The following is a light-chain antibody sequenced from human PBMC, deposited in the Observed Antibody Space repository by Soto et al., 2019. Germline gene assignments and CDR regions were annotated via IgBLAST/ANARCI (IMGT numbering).Light chain of an antibody. V-gene: IGKV1-5*03. Sequence: DIQMTQSPATLSASVGDRVTITCRASQNINSWLAWYQQTPGKAPKLLIYKASTLDSGVPSRFSGRRSGTEFTLTISSLQPEDFATYYCQQYNSYLYSFGQGTKLEIK. CDR2: KAS. CDR3: QQYNSYLYS. J-gene: IGKJ2*03. CDR1: QNINSW.